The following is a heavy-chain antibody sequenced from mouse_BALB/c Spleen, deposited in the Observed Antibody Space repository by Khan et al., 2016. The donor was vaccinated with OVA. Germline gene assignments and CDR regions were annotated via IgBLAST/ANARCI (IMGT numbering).Heavy chain of an antibody. CDR2: ISYNGNT. J-gene: IGHJ2*01. Sequence: EVQLQESGPGLVKPSQSLSLTCTVTGYSITTDYVRYLIRQSPGNILEWMGFISYNGNTKYNPSLKSRISITRDNSKNHFFLQLKSVTTEDTAGYYYERDYGEDFDYWGQGTTLTVSS. CDR1: GYSITTDYV. D-gene: IGHD1-1*02. V-gene: IGHV3-2*02. CDR3: ERDYGEDFDY.